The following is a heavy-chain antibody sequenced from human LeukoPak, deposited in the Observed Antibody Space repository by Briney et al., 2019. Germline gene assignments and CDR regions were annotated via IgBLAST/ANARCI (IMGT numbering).Heavy chain of an antibody. CDR3: ARVTGYCTNGVCYDYYYYYMDV. J-gene: IGHJ6*03. CDR1: GYTFTGYY. D-gene: IGHD2-8*01. Sequence: GASAKVSCKASGYTFTGYYMHWVRQAPGQGLEWMGWINPNSGGTNYAQKFQGRVTMTRDTSISTAYMELSRLRSDDTAVYYCARVTGYCTNGVCYDYYYYYMDVWGKGTTVTVSS. CDR2: INPNSGGT. V-gene: IGHV1-2*02.